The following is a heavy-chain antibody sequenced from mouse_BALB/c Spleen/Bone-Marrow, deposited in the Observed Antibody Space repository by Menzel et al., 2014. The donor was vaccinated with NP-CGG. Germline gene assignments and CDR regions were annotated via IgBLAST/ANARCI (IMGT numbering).Heavy chain of an antibody. V-gene: IGHV14-3*02. J-gene: IGHJ2*01. Sequence: EVMLVESGAELVKPGAPVKLSCTASGFNIKDTYMHWVKQRPEQGLEWIGRIDPANGNTKYDPKFQGKATITADTSSNTAYLQLSSLTSEDTAVYYCARFPYDYGGGDYWGQGTTLTVSS. CDR2: IDPANGNT. D-gene: IGHD2-4*01. CDR1: GFNIKDTY. CDR3: ARFPYDYGGGDY.